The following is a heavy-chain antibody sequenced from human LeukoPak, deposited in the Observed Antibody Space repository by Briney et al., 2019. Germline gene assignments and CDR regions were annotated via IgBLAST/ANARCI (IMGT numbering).Heavy chain of an antibody. V-gene: IGHV3-23*01. CDR1: GFILSSYA. CDR2: ISVSGNT. Sequence: GGSLRLSCAASGFILSSYAMSWVRQGPGKGLEWVSAISVSGNTYHADSVKGRFTISRDSSKNTLYLQMNSLGAEDSAVYYCARGNFYSSSGSSPLDSWGQGTLVTVSS. D-gene: IGHD3-10*01. J-gene: IGHJ4*02. CDR3: ARGNFYSSSGSSPLDS.